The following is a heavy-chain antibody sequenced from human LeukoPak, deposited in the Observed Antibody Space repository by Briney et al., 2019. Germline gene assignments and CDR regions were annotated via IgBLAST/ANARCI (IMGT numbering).Heavy chain of an antibody. V-gene: IGHV4-34*01. CDR2: INHSGST. CDR3: ARGPTYYGFWSGDY. Sequence: PSETLSLTCAVYGGSFSGYYWSWIRQPPGKGLEWIGEINHSGSTNYNPSLKSRVTISVDTSKNQFSLKLSSVTAADTAVYYCARGPTYYGFWSGDYWGQGTLVTVSS. D-gene: IGHD3-3*01. CDR1: GGSFSGYY. J-gene: IGHJ4*02.